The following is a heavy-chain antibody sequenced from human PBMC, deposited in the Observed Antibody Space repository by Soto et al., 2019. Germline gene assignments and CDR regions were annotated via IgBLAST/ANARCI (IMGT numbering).Heavy chain of an antibody. CDR1: GGSISTGGYY. J-gene: IGHJ4*02. Sequence: QVQLQESGPGLVKPSQTLSLTCTVSGGSISTGGYYWTWIRQHPGKGLEWIGYIYYSGSNYYNPFIKSRVTISVDTSKNQFSLKLSSVKAADTAVYFCARGLSVTIFDNWGQGTMVTVSS. D-gene: IGHD4-17*01. CDR2: IYYSGSN. V-gene: IGHV4-31*03. CDR3: ARGLSVTIFDN.